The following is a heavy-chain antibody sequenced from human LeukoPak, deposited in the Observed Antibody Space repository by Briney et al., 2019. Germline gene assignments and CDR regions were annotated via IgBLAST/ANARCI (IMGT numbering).Heavy chain of an antibody. CDR2: IRESVGKT. V-gene: IGHV3-23*01. CDR1: GFTFSNYA. CDR3: AKGRLVLDY. J-gene: IGHJ4*02. D-gene: IGHD6-6*01. Sequence: GGPMSLSCVATGFTFSNYAMGWVRQAPGRGLEWVSSIRESVGKTYYADSVNGRFAISRDNSKNTLYLQMDSLRAEDTAVYYCAKGRLVLDYWGQGTLVTVSS.